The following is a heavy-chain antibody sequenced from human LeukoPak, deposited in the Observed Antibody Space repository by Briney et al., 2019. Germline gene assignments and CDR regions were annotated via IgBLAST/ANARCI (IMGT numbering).Heavy chain of an antibody. CDR1: GFTVSSNY. D-gene: IGHD4-17*01. CDR3: ARVLTNYGDYDLNYYYYMDV. CDR2: IYSGGST. V-gene: IGHV3-66*01. Sequence: GGSLRLSCAASGFTVSSNYMSWVRQAPGKGLEWVSVIYSGGSTYYADSVKGRFTISRDNSKNTLYLQMNSLRAEGTAVYYCARVLTNYGDYDLNYYYYMDVWGKGTTVTISS. J-gene: IGHJ6*03.